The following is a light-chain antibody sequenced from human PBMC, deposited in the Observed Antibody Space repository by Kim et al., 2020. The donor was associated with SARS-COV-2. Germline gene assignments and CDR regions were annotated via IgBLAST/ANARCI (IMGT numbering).Light chain of an antibody. CDR1: SLRSYY. J-gene: IGLJ2*01. CDR3: NSRDSSTNHLL. Sequence: SSELTQDPAVSVALGQTVRITCQGDSLRSYYATWYQQKPGQAPVVVIYGKNNRPSGIPDRFSASTSGNTAYLTIPGAQAEDEADYYCNSRDSSTNHLLFG. V-gene: IGLV3-19*01. CDR2: GKN.